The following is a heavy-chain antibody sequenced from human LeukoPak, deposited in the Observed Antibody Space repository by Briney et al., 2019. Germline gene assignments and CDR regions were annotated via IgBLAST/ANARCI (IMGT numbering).Heavy chain of an antibody. V-gene: IGHV4-59*01. CDR1: GGSISSYY. CDR3: ARYPGLEGTGSRGAFDY. J-gene: IGHJ4*02. Sequence: SETLSLTCTVSGGSISSYYWSWIRQPPGKGLEWIGYIYHSGSTNYNPSLKSRVTISVDTSKNQFSLKLSSVTAADTAVYYCARYPGLEGTGSRGAFDYWGQGTPVTVSS. D-gene: IGHD3-10*01. CDR2: IYHSGST.